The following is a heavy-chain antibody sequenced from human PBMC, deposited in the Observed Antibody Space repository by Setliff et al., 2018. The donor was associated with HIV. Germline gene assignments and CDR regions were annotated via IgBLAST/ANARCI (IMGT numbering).Heavy chain of an antibody. V-gene: IGHV4-4*02. CDR2: VFHSGSA. Sequence: SETLSLTCAVSGGPLNSRNWWSWVRQPPGKGLEWIGEVFHSGSANSNASLRSRVMISVDTSKNQFSLKLTSVTAGDSALYYCARRRGQKATGWYYFDFWGQGALVTVSS. D-gene: IGHD6-19*01. J-gene: IGHJ4*02. CDR3: ARRRGQKATGWYYFDF. CDR1: GGPLNSRNW.